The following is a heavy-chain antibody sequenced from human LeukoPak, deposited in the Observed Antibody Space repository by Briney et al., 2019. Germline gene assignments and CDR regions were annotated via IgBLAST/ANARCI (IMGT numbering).Heavy chain of an antibody. Sequence: PGGSLRLSCEGSAFIFSGHWMNWVRQTPGKGLEWVASIKEDGSERQYVDSVKGRFSISRDNSKNTLYLQMNSLRAEDTAVYYCAEDRYSYAFEYFQHWGQGTLVTVSS. D-gene: IGHD5-18*01. V-gene: IGHV3-7*01. CDR1: AFIFSGHW. J-gene: IGHJ1*01. CDR3: AEDRYSYAFEYFQH. CDR2: IKEDGSER.